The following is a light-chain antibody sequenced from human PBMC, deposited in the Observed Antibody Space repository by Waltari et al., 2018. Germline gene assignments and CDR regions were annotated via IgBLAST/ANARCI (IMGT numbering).Light chain of an antibody. CDR2: GNS. CDR3: QSYDRSLSGWV. CDR1: SSNIGAGFD. V-gene: IGLV1-40*01. J-gene: IGLJ2*01. Sequence: QSVLTQPPSVSGAPGQRVTISCTGSSSNIGAGFDVHWYQQLPGTAPKLLIYGNSNRPSGVPDRFSGSKSGASASLAFTGLQAEDEAVYYCQSYDRSLSGWVFGGGTKLTVL.